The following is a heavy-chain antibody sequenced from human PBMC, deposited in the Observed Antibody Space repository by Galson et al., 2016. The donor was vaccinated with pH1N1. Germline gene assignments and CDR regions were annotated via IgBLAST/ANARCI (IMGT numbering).Heavy chain of an antibody. Sequence: SLRLSCAASGFTFSSYSMNWVRQAPGKGLEWVSYISSSSSTIYYADSVKGRFTISRDNAKNSLYLQMNSLRAEDTAVYYCARVNHYYYYGMDVWGHGTSVTVAS. J-gene: IGHJ6*02. D-gene: IGHD1-14*01. CDR2: ISSSSSTI. CDR3: ARVNHYYYYGMDV. V-gene: IGHV3-48*01. CDR1: GFTFSSYS.